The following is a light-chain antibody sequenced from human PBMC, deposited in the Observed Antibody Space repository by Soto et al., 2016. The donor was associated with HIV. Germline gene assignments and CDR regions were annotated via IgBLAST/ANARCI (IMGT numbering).Light chain of an antibody. CDR3: MQTIQLPWT. CDR1: QSLLHSDGKTY. Sequence: DIVMTQTALSLSVTPGQPASISCKSSQSLLHSDGKTYLCWYLQKPGQPSQLLISEISNRFSGVPDRFSGSGSGTDFTLKISRVEAEDVGVYYCMQTIQLPWTFGQGTKVEIK. J-gene: IGKJ1*01. V-gene: IGKV2D-29*01. CDR2: EIS.